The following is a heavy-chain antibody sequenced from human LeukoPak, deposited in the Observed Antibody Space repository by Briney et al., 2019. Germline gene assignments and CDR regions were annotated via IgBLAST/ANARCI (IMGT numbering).Heavy chain of an antibody. CDR2: ISYDGSNK. Sequence: GGSLRLSCAASAFTFSSYGMHWVRQAPGKGLEWVAVISYDGSNKYYADSVKGRFTISRDNSKNTLYLQMNSLRAEDTAVYYCAKDRDSSSWYQSSDWFDPWGQGTLVTVSS. J-gene: IGHJ5*02. D-gene: IGHD6-13*01. V-gene: IGHV3-30*18. CDR1: AFTFSSYG. CDR3: AKDRDSSSWYQSSDWFDP.